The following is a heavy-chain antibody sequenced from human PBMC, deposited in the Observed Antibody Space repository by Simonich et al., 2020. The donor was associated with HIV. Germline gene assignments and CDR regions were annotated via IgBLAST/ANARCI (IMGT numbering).Heavy chain of an antibody. Sequence: QVQLQQWGAGLLKPSETLSLTCAVYGGSFINYYWSWIRQPPGKGLEWIWEINDSGTTKNNAALKSRGTISVDTAKNQFSLKLTSVTAADTAVYYCARHMCSAISCFEGYNWFDPWGQGNLVTVSS. CDR2: INDSGTT. D-gene: IGHD2-2*01. V-gene: IGHV4-34*04. J-gene: IGHJ5*02. CDR3: ARHMCSAISCFEGYNWFDP. CDR1: GGSFINYY.